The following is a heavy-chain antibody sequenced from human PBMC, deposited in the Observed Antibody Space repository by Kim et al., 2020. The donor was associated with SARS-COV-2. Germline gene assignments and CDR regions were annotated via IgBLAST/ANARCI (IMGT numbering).Heavy chain of an antibody. J-gene: IGHJ4*02. V-gene: IGHV1-18*01. Sequence: ASVKVSCKASGYTFTSYGISWVRQAPGQGLEWMGWISAYNGNTNYAQKLQGRVTMTTDTSTSTAYMELRSLRSDDTAVYYCAILDSSGWYGARLDYWGQGTLVTVSS. CDR2: ISAYNGNT. D-gene: IGHD6-19*01. CDR1: GYTFTSYG. CDR3: AILDSSGWYGARLDY.